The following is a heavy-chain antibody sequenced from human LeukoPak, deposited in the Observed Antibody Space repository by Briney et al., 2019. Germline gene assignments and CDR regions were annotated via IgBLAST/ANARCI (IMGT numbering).Heavy chain of an antibody. CDR3: ARGRYSGYDWVDY. CDR2: IYYSGST. J-gene: IGHJ4*02. Sequence: SETLSLTCTVSGGSISSYYWSWIRQPPGKGLEWIGYIYYSGSTNYNPSLKSRVTISVDTSKNQFSLKLSSATAADTAVYYCARGRYSGYDWVDYWGQGTLVTVSS. D-gene: IGHD5-12*01. CDR1: GGSISSYY. V-gene: IGHV4-59*01.